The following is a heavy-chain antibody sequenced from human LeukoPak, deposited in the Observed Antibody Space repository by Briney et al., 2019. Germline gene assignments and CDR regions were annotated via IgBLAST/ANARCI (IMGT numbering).Heavy chain of an antibody. CDR3: ASGIWSGYYMSGTDY. CDR2: ITSSSSYI. V-gene: IGHV3-21*01. J-gene: IGHJ4*02. Sequence: GGSLRLSCAASGFTFSSYSMNWVRQAPGKGLEWVSSITSSSSYIYYADSVKGRFTVSRDNAKNSLYLQMNSLRAEDTAVYYCASGIWSGYYMSGTDYWGQGTLVTVSS. D-gene: IGHD3-3*01. CDR1: GFTFSSYS.